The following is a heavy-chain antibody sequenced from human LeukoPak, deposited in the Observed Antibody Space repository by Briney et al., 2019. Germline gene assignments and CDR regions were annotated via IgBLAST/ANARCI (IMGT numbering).Heavy chain of an antibody. CDR1: GYTFTNYG. CDR3: ARSHAFDI. Sequence: ASVTVSFTASGYTFTNYGISWVRQAPGQGLEWMGWISAYNGDTDYAQKLQGRVTMATDTSTSTAYMELRSLRPDDTAVYYCARSHAFDIWGQGTMVTVSS. J-gene: IGHJ3*02. CDR2: ISAYNGDT. V-gene: IGHV1-18*01.